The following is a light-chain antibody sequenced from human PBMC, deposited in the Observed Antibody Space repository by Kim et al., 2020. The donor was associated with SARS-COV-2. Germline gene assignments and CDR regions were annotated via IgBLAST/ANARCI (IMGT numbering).Light chain of an antibody. CDR3: QNYDSVPLT. CDR2: AAS. Sequence: DIQMTQSPSSLSASVGDRVTITCRASQGINNYLAWYQQKPGKVPKLLMYAASIPQSGVPSRFSGSASGTEFTLTISNLQPEDVADYFCQNYDSVPLTFGGGTKVDIK. J-gene: IGKJ4*01. V-gene: IGKV1-27*01. CDR1: QGINNY.